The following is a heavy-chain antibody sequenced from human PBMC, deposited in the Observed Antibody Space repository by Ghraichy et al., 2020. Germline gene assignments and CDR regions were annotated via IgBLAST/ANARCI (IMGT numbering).Heavy chain of an antibody. D-gene: IGHD1-14*01. CDR1: GFTFSNYW. J-gene: IGHJ4*02. Sequence: GSLRLSCEASGFTFSNYWMSWVRQAPGKGVEWVPNIKDDGDEKYYMDSVEGRFTISRDNAKNSLYLQMNNLRAEDTAIYYCFSETAGYWGRGTLVTVSS. V-gene: IGHV3-7*01. CDR3: FSETAGY. CDR2: IKDDGDEK.